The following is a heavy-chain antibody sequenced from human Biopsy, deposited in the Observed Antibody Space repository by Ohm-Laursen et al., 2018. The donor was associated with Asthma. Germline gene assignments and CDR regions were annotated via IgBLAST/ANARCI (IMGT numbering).Heavy chain of an antibody. V-gene: IGHV1-46*01. CDR3: ARRGITGTTLDY. CDR2: INPSGGST. D-gene: IGHD1-7*01. CDR1: GYTFTSYY. J-gene: IGHJ4*02. Sequence: GSSVKVSCKASGYTFTSYYMHWVRQAPGQGLEWMGIINPSGGSTSYAQKFQGRVTMTRDTSTSTVYMELSSLRSEDTAVYYCARRGITGTTLDYWGQGALVTVSS.